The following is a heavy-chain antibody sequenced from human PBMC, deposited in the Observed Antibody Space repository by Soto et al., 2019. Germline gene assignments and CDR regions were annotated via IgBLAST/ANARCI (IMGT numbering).Heavy chain of an antibody. CDR1: GYSFTNYW. CDR3: ARHTLWTTGYLPHAFDI. D-gene: IGHD3-9*01. J-gene: IGHJ3*02. CDR2: IYTGDSDT. Sequence: GESLKISCNGSGYSFTNYWIGWVRQMPGKGLEWMGIIYTGDSDTRYSPSFQDQVTISADKSISTAYPQWNSLKGSDTAMYYCARHTLWTTGYLPHAFDIWGQGTMVTV. V-gene: IGHV5-51*01.